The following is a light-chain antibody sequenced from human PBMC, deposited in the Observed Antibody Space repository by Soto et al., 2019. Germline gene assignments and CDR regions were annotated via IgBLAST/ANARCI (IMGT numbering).Light chain of an antibody. CDR3: AAWDGSLSVVL. CDR2: NDN. Sequence: QSVLTQPPSASGTPGQRVTISCSGSNSNIGTNAVNWYQQIPGMAPTLLIHNDNRRPSGVPDRFSGSKSGTSASLAISGLQSGDVADYYCAAWDGSLSVVLFGGGTKLTVL. J-gene: IGLJ2*01. V-gene: IGLV1-44*01. CDR1: NSNIGTNA.